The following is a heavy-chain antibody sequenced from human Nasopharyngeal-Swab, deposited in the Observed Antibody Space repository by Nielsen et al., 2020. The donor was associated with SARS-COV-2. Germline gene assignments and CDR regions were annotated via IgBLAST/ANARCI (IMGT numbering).Heavy chain of an antibody. J-gene: IGHJ6*02. CDR1: GYTFTSYA. CDR2: INTNTGNP. V-gene: IGHV7-4-1*02. CDR3: ARARGQPHNYYYYGMDV. Sequence: ASVKVSCKASGYTFTSYAMNWVRQAPGQGLEWMGWINTNTGNPTYAQGFTGRFVFSLDTSVSTAYLQISSLKAEDTAEYYCARARGQPHNYYYYGMDVWGQGTTVTVSS.